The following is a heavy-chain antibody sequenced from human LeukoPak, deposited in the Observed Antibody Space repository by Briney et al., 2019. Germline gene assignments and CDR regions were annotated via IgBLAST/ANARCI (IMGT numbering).Heavy chain of an antibody. Sequence: GSLRLSCAASGFTFSSYWMTWIRQPPGKGLEWIGSISYSGSTNYNPSLKSRVTISVDTSKNQFSLKLSSVTAADTAVYYCARRLAVAGINRFDYWGQGTLVTVSS. D-gene: IGHD6-19*01. V-gene: IGHV4-39*07. CDR3: ARRLAVAGINRFDY. CDR2: ISYSGST. CDR1: GFTFSSYW. J-gene: IGHJ4*02.